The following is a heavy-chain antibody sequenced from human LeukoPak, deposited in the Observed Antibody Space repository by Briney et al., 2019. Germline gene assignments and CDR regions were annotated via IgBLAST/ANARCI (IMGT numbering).Heavy chain of an antibody. D-gene: IGHD1-26*01. J-gene: IGHJ4*02. Sequence: PGGSLRLSCAASGFTFSGSAMHWVRQASGKGLEWVGRIRSKANSYATAYAASVKGRFTISRDDSKNTAYLQMNSLKTEDTAVYYCTSEVGDSDYWGQGTLVTVSS. CDR3: TSEVGDSDY. CDR1: GFTFSGSA. V-gene: IGHV3-73*01. CDR2: IRSKANSYAT.